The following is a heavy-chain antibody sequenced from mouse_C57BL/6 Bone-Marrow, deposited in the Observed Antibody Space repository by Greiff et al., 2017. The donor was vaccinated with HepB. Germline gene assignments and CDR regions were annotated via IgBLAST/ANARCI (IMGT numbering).Heavy chain of an antibody. D-gene: IGHD1-3*01. CDR2: ISDGGSYT. CDR1: GFTFSSYA. CDR3: TREGKVKGLPAWFAY. J-gene: IGHJ3*01. Sequence: EVMLVESGGGLVKPGGSLKLSCAASGFTFSSYAMSWVRQTPEKRLEWVATISDGGSYTYYPDNVKGRFTISRDNAKNNLYLQMSHLKSEDTAMYYCTREGKVKGLPAWFAYWGQGTLVTVSA. V-gene: IGHV5-4*01.